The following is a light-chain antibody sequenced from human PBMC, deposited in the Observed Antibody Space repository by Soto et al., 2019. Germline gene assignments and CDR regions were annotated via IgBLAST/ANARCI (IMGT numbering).Light chain of an antibody. CDR2: GNS. V-gene: IGLV1-40*01. CDR3: QSFYSSMSGYV. J-gene: IGLJ1*01. CDR1: RANIGAGYD. Sequence: QSVLTQPPSVAGAPGQRVTISCTGSRANIGAGYDVHWYQQLPGTAPKLLIYGNSNRPSGVPDRFSGSKSGTSASLAITGLQAEDEADYYCQSFYSSMSGYVFGTGTKLTVL.